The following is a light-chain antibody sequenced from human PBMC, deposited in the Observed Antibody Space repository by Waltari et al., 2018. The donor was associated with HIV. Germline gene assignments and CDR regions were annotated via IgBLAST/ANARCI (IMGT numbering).Light chain of an antibody. J-gene: IGLJ3*02. CDR3: STWDDRLSDRV. V-gene: IGLV1-47*01. CDR2: RNF. Sequence: SVLTQPPSASGTPGQRFTISCSGGSSNIGSNHVYWFQQLPGAAPKLLIYRNFQRPSGVPDRFSGSKSGSSASLAISGLRSEDEAVYYCSTWDDRLSDRVFGGGTKLTVL. CDR1: SSNIGSNH.